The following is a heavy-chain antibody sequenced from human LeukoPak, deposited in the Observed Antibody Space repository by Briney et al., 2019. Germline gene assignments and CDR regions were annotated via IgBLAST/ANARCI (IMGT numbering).Heavy chain of an antibody. CDR1: GYTFTGCY. CDR2: INPNSGGT. D-gene: IGHD3-16*02. Sequence: ASVKVSCKASGYTFTGCYMHWVRQAPGQGLEWMGWINPNSGGTNYAQKFQGRVTMTRDTSISTAYMELSRLRSDDTAVYYCARDRYDYVWGSYRRFDYWGQGTLVTVSS. CDR3: ARDRYDYVWGSYRRFDY. V-gene: IGHV1-2*02. J-gene: IGHJ4*02.